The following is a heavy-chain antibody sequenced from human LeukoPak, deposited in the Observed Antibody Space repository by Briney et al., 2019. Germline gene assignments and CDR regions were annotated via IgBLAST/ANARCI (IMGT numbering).Heavy chain of an antibody. J-gene: IGHJ4*02. V-gene: IGHV3-48*03. Sequence: PGGSLRLSYAASGLPFSSYEMNWVRQAPAKGLEWVSYISSSGSTIYYADSVKGRFTISRDNAKNSLYLQMNSLRAEDTAVYYCARDEGLRAIDYWGQGTLVTVSS. CDR1: GLPFSSYE. D-gene: IGHD4-17*01. CDR3: ARDEGLRAIDY. CDR2: ISSSGSTI.